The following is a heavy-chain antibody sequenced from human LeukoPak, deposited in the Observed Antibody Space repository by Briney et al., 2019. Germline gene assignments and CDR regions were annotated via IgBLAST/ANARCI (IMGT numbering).Heavy chain of an antibody. CDR3: ARGTDGYNWFDY. V-gene: IGHV4-30-4*08. CDR1: GGSISSYY. J-gene: IGHJ4*02. Sequence: PSETLSLTCTVSGGSISSYYWSWIRQPPGKGLEWIGYIYYSGSTYYSPSLKSRVTISVDTSKNQFSLKLSSVTAADTAVYYCARGTDGYNWFDYWGQGTLVTVSS. D-gene: IGHD5-24*01. CDR2: IYYSGST.